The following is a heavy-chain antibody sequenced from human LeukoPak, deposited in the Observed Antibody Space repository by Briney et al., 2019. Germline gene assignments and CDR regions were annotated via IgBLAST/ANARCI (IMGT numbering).Heavy chain of an antibody. V-gene: IGHV3-30*14. J-gene: IGHJ4*02. CDR1: GFTFSSYA. D-gene: IGHD3-22*01. CDR3: ARDGGREYYDSTGYSHFDY. Sequence: GGSLRLSCAASGFTFSSYAMHWVRQAPGKGLEWVAVISYDGSNKYYADSVKGRFTISRDNSKNTLYLQMNSLRAEDTAVYYCARDGGREYYDSTGYSHFDYWGQGTLVTVSS. CDR2: ISYDGSNK.